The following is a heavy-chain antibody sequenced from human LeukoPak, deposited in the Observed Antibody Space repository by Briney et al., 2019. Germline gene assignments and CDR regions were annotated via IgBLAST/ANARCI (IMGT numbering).Heavy chain of an antibody. CDR2: VTLQGST. V-gene: IGHV4-4*02. CDR3: AREGGPYRPLDY. J-gene: IGHJ4*02. CDR1: GHSISSTNS. Sequence: SDTVSLTCGVSGHSISSTNSWSWIRPPTREGVEWSREVTLQGSTNYNPTLMGRVAISVDMSENHISLQLTSVTAEDTAVYYCAREGGPYRPLDYSCRGTLIIVTS.